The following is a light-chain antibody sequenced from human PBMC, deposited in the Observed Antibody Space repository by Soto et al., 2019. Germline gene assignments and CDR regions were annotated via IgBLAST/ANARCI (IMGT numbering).Light chain of an antibody. CDR1: QNIGSN. Sequence: EVVMTQSPATLSASPGERVILSCRASQNIGSNLAWYQQRPGQAPRLLMYGASTRATETPARFSGSGSATDFTLTISSLQSEDFAVYYCQQYNNLPPYTVGQGTKVDIK. CDR3: QQYNNLPPYT. J-gene: IGKJ2*01. V-gene: IGKV3-15*01. CDR2: GAS.